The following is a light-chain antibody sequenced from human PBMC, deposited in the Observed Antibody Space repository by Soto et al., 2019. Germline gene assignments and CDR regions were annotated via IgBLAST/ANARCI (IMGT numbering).Light chain of an antibody. Sequence: DIQMTQSPSSLSASAGDRVTITCRASQSISSYLNWYQQKPGKAPKLLIYAASSLQSGVPSRFSGSGSGRDFTLTISSLQPEDFATYYCQQSYSTPLTFGGGTKVEIK. CDR3: QQSYSTPLT. CDR2: AAS. J-gene: IGKJ4*01. CDR1: QSISSY. V-gene: IGKV1-39*01.